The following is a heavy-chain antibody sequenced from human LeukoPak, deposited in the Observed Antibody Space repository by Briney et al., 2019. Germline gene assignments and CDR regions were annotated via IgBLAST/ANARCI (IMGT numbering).Heavy chain of an antibody. D-gene: IGHD6-6*01. CDR3: ARDLGTIATRPFDY. V-gene: IGHV4-31*11. CDR2: IYSSGSS. CDR1: GGSISSGAYY. J-gene: IGHJ4*02. Sequence: SQTLSLTCAVSGGSISSGAYYWSWIRHHPGSGLEWIGYIYSSGSSYYNPSLNSRVTISLDTSQNQFSLTLSSVTAADTAVYYCARDLGTIATRPFDYWGQGALVTVSS.